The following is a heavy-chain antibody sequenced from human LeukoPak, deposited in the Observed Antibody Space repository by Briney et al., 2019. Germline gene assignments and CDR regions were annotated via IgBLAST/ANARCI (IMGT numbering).Heavy chain of an antibody. V-gene: IGHV4-59*01. J-gene: IGHJ6*03. CDR3: ARGRVSSSTWYSTYYYFFYMDF. CDR1: GGSISSYY. CDR2: VGHTGST. D-gene: IGHD4-11*01. Sequence: SETLSLTCTVSGGSISSYYWSWIRQPPGKGLEWIGYVGHTGSTKFNPSLNGRVSISRDTSNNFFSLRLRSVTAADTAVYFCARGRVSSSTWYSTYYYFFYMDFWGKGTTVTVSS.